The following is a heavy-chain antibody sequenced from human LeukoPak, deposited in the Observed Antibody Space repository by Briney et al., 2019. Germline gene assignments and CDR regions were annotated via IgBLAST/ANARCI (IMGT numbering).Heavy chain of an antibody. D-gene: IGHD6-6*01. CDR2: INTNGANT. Sequence: PGGSLRLSCSASGFTFKSYAMHWVRQATGKGLLYVSSINTNGANTYYADSVKGRFTISRDNSRNTVYVQMNSLTPEDTAVYYCVKGLDYSSSQMDSWGQGTLVTVSS. CDR3: VKGLDYSSSQMDS. J-gene: IGHJ4*02. V-gene: IGHV3-64*05. CDR1: GFTFKSYA.